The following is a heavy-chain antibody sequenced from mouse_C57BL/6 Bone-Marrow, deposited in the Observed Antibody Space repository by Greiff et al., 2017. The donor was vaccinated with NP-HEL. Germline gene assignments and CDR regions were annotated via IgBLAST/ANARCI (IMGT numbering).Heavy chain of an antibody. Sequence: LVESGAELARPGASVKLSCKASGYTFTSYGISWVKQRTGQGLEWIGEIYPRSGNTYYNEKFKGKATLTADKSSSTAYMELRSLTSEDSAVYFCARSRGFYDGYYVAWFAYWGQGTLVTVSA. J-gene: IGHJ3*01. D-gene: IGHD2-3*01. V-gene: IGHV1-81*01. CDR3: ARSRGFYDGYYVAWFAY. CDR2: IYPRSGNT. CDR1: GYTFTSYG.